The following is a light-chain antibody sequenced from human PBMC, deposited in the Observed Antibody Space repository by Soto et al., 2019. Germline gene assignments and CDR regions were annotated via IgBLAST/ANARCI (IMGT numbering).Light chain of an antibody. CDR3: HQYNSYSSGT. CDR2: KAS. Sequence: DIQMTQSPSTLSASVGDRVTITCRASQSIDSWLAGYQQKPGKAPNLLIYKASSLESGVPSRFSGSGSGTEFPLTISSLQPDDFATYYCHQYNSYSSGTLGQGTKVDIK. J-gene: IGKJ1*01. CDR1: QSIDSW. V-gene: IGKV1-5*03.